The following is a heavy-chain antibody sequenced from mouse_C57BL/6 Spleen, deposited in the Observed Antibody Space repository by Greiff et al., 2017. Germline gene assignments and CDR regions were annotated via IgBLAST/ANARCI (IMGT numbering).Heavy chain of an antibody. Sequence: VQLVESGAELARPGASVKMSCKASGYTFTSYTMHWVKQRPGQGLEWIGYINPSSGYTKYNQKFKDKATLTADKSSSTAYMQLSSLTSEDSAVYYCARNPLYYDYDGYAMDYWGQGTSVTVSS. J-gene: IGHJ4*01. CDR2: INPSSGYT. V-gene: IGHV1-4*01. CDR3: ARNPLYYDYDGYAMDY. D-gene: IGHD2-4*01. CDR1: GYTFTSYT.